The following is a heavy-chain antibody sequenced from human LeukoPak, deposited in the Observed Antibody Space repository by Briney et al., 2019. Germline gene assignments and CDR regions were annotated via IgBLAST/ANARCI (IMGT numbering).Heavy chain of an antibody. J-gene: IGHJ4*02. CDR1: GGSISSYY. CDR2: TYYSGST. CDR3: ARDSGSGTYY. D-gene: IGHD6-19*01. V-gene: IGHV4-59*01. Sequence: SETLSLTCTVSGGSISSYYWTWIRQTPGKGLEWIGHTYYSGSTNYNLSLKSRVTISIDTSKNQFSLNLRSVTAADTAVYYCARDSGSGTYYWGQGTLVTVSS.